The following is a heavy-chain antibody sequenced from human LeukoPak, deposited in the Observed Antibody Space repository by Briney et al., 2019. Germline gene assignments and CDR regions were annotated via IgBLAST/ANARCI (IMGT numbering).Heavy chain of an antibody. CDR2: IYYSGST. D-gene: IGHD3-16*02. J-gene: IGHJ6*03. Sequence: SETLSLTCTVSGGSISSSSYYWGWIRQPPGKGLEWIGSIYYSGSTYYNPSLKSRVTISVDTSKNQFSRKLSSVTAADTAVYYCAFFVGVGYYYYYYMDVWGKGTTVTVSS. CDR3: AFFVGVGYYYYYYMDV. V-gene: IGHV4-39*01. CDR1: GGSISSSSYY.